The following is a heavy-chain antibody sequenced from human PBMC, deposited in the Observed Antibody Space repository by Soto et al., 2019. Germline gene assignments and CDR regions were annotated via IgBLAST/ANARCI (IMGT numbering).Heavy chain of an antibody. V-gene: IGHV3-9*01. D-gene: IGHD2-2*01. CDR1: GFTFADYA. Sequence: EVQLVESGGGLVQPGRSLRLSCAASGFTFADYAIHWVRQAPGKGLEWVSGISWNGGSTGYADSVRGRFTISRDNAKNSLFLQMNSLRAEDTALYYCAKDPGQCVSSSCYGVGAFDIWGQGTMVTVSS. J-gene: IGHJ3*02. CDR2: ISWNGGST. CDR3: AKDPGQCVSSSCYGVGAFDI.